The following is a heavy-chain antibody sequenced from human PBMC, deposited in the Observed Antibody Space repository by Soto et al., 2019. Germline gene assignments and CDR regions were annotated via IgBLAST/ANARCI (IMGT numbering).Heavy chain of an antibody. CDR2: LSRGGGTT. D-gene: IGHD6-6*01. J-gene: IGHJ3*01. Sequence: EAQLLASGGDWAQPGGSLRLSCAASGFTFSSHGMSWVRQAPGTGLEWIAGLSRGGGTTYYADSVKGRFTISRDNSTNTRDWIMNSLKVEDTALYYCAKDGQYRTDGFDVWGQGTMVTVSS. V-gene: IGHV3-23*01. CDR3: AKDGQYRTDGFDV. CDR1: GFTFSSHG.